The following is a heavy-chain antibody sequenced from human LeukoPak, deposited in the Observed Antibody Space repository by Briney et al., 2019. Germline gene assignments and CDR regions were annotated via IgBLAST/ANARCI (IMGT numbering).Heavy chain of an antibody. V-gene: IGHV3-48*03. CDR3: AREHRVVVVAATRVWFDP. CDR1: GFTFSSYE. J-gene: IGHJ5*02. Sequence: PGGSLRLSCAASGFTFSSYEMNWVRQAPGKGLEWVSYISSSGSTIYYADSVKGRFTISRDNAKNSLYLQMNSLRAEDTALYYCAREHRVVVVAATRVWFDPWGQGTLVTVSS. CDR2: ISSSGSTI. D-gene: IGHD2-15*01.